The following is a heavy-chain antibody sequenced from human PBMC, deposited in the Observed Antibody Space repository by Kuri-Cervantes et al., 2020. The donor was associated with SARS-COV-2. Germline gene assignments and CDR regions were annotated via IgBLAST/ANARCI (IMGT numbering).Heavy chain of an antibody. D-gene: IGHD1-7*01. CDR3: ARQVELSLDEYGMDI. V-gene: IGHV4-30-2*01. CDR1: GGSISSGGYS. CDR2: IYHSGST. Sequence: SETLSLTCAVSGGSISSGGYSWSWIRQPPGKGLEWIGYIYHSGSTYYNPSLKSRVTISVDTSKNQFSLNLSSVTVADTAVNYCARQVELSLDEYGMDIWGQGTTVTVSS. J-gene: IGHJ6*02.